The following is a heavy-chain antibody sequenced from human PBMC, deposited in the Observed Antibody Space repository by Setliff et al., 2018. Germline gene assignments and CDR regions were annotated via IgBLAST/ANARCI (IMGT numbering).Heavy chain of an antibody. CDR3: TRDSVRMIKGDDYYFMDV. CDR1: GFTFRSYW. Sequence: GGSLRLSCAASGFTFRSYWMSWVRQAPGKGLEWVSYISGSSHIISYADSVKGRFTISRDNAKNSLYLQMNSLKNEDTAVYYCTRDSVRMIKGDDYYFMDVWGRGTTVTVSS. CDR2: ISGSSHII. V-gene: IGHV3-48*02. D-gene: IGHD3-22*01. J-gene: IGHJ6*03.